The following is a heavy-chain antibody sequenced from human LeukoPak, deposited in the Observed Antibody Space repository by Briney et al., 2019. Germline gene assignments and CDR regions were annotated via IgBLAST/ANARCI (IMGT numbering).Heavy chain of an antibody. CDR2: IYSGGST. CDR3: AKDWRFLVTATGHFQH. CDR1: GFTVSSNY. J-gene: IGHJ1*01. Sequence: GGSLRLSCAASGFTVSSNYMSWVRQAPGKGLEWVSVIYSGGSTYYADSVKGRFTISRDNSKNTLYLQMNSLRAEDTAVYYCAKDWRFLVTATGHFQHWGQGTLVTVSS. D-gene: IGHD2-21*02. V-gene: IGHV3-53*05.